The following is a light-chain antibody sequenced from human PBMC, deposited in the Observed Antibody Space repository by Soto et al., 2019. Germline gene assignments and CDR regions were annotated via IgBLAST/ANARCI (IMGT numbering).Light chain of an antibody. J-gene: IGLJ2*01. CDR3: QSYDDRLSGSVI. CDR1: SSNIGAGYD. CDR2: ADS. Sequence: QSVLTQPPSVSGAPGQRVTISCTGSSSNIGAGYDVHWYQQIPGAAPKLLIYADSNRPSGVPDRFSGSKSGTSASLAITGLQSDDEADYYCQSYDDRLSGSVIFGGGTKLTVL. V-gene: IGLV1-40*01.